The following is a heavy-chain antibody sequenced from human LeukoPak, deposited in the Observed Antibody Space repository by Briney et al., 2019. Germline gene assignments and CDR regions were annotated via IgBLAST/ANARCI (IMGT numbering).Heavy chain of an antibody. V-gene: IGHV3-49*03. CDR1: GFSSGDYP. J-gene: IGHJ4*02. Sequence: GSLRLSCAASGFSSGDYPMSWFRQAPGKGLEWVGLIRSEPYGATTEYAASVKGRFTISRDESKSVAYLQMNSLKTEDTAVYYCTRDTRGYNYGKSDYWGQGTLVTVSS. D-gene: IGHD5-18*01. CDR3: TRDTRGYNYGKSDY. CDR2: IRSEPYGATT.